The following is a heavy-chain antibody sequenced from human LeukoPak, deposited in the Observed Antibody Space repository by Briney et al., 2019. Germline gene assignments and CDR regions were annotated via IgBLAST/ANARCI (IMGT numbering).Heavy chain of an antibody. CDR3: ARGGVTHFDY. V-gene: IGHV3-53*04. CDR2: IYTGGST. J-gene: IGHJ4*02. D-gene: IGHD3-16*01. Sequence: PGGSLRLSWAAAGFTVSSNYMSWVRQAPGKGLEWVAVIYTGGSTYYADSVKGRFTISRHNSKNTLYLEMNSLRAEDTCVYYCARGGVTHFDYWGQGTLVTVSS. CDR1: GFTVSSNY.